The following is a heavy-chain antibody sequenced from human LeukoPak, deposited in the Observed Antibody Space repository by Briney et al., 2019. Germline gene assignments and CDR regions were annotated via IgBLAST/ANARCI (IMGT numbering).Heavy chain of an antibody. J-gene: IGHJ3*01. D-gene: IGHD4-11*01. CDR1: GFTFSNYV. Sequence: GGSLRLSCVASGFTFSNYVMNWVRQAPGKGLECVSSISGSGTSTYYTDSVKGRFTSSRDNSKNTLYLQMNSLRAEDTAIYYCANEYSKGDVWGQGTTVTVSS. V-gene: IGHV3-23*01. CDR3: ANEYSKGDV. CDR2: ISGSGTST.